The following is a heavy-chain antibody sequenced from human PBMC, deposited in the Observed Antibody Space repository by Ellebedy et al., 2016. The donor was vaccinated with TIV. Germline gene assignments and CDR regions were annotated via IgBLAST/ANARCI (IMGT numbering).Heavy chain of an antibody. Sequence: SVKVSCXASGGTFSTYAFTWVRQAPGQGLEWMGGIVPMFGTTNYAQKFQGRVTITADESTSTAYMELSSLRSEDTAVYYCARSLGIPAAEIFYYCMDVWGKGTTVTVSS. CDR3: ARSLGIPAAEIFYYCMDV. V-gene: IGHV1-69*13. CDR1: GGTFSTYA. D-gene: IGHD6-13*01. J-gene: IGHJ6*03. CDR2: IVPMFGTT.